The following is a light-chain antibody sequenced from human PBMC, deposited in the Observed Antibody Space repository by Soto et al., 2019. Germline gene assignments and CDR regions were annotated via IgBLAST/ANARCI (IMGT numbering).Light chain of an antibody. Sequence: EIVLTQSPGTLSLSPGERATLSCRASQSVGSTYLAWYQQKPGQAPRLLIYGASSRAAGLPDRFSGSGSGTDFTLTISRLEPEDFAVYYCQQYGDSPWTFGQGTKVEIK. CDR1: QSVGSTY. V-gene: IGKV3-20*01. CDR3: QQYGDSPWT. CDR2: GAS. J-gene: IGKJ1*01.